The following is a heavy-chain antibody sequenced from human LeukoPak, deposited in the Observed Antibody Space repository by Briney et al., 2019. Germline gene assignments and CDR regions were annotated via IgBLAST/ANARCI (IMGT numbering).Heavy chain of an antibody. V-gene: IGHV1-46*01. J-gene: IGHJ4*02. CDR3: ARGRSTVVTHFDY. D-gene: IGHD4-23*01. Sequence: ASVKVSCKASGYTFTTYYVHWVRQAPGQGLEWMGIINPSGGSTTYAQKFRGRLTMTRDMSTSTVYMELNSLRAEDTAVYYCARGRSTVVTHFDYWGQGTLVTVSS. CDR2: INPSGGST. CDR1: GYTFTTYY.